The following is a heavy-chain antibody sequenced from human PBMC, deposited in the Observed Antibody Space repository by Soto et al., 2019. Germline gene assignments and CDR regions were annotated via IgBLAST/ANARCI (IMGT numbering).Heavy chain of an antibody. CDR1: GYSFGTFW. J-gene: IGHJ4*02. CDR3: ARPDDHASENDY. Sequence: EVQVVQSGAEVKKPGESLSISCQGAGYSFGTFWLSWVRQMTGQVLEWMGRIDPSDAETNYIPSAQGHVTISADTSITTVYLHWSSLKASDSAIYYCARPDDHASENDYWCQGTLVTVST. CDR2: IDPSDAET. D-gene: IGHD3-16*01. V-gene: IGHV5-10-1*03.